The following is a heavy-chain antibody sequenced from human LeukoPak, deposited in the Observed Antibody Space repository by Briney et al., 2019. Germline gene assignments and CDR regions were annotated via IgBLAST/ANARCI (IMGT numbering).Heavy chain of an antibody. Sequence: SGGSLRLSCAASGFTFSSSWMSWVRQAPGKGLEWVANIKQDGSEKYYADSVKGRFTISRDNAKNTLYLQMNSLRAEDTAVYYCARIAWDAFNIWGQGTMVTVSS. CDR3: ARIAWDAFNI. J-gene: IGHJ3*02. CDR1: GFTFSSSW. CDR2: IKQDGSEK. D-gene: IGHD2-15*01. V-gene: IGHV3-7*04.